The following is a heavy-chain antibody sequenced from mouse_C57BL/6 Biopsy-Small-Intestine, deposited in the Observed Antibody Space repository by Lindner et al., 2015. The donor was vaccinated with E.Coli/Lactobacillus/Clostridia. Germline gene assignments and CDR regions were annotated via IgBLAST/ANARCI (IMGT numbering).Heavy chain of an antibody. CDR1: GYAFSSYW. V-gene: IGHV1-80*01. CDR3: ARYPPGSSYGYYFDY. CDR2: IYPGDGDT. D-gene: IGHD1-1*01. Sequence: QLQESGAELVKPGASVKISCKASGYAFSSYWMNWVKQRPGKGLEWIGQIYPGDGDTNYNGKFKGKATLTADKSSSTAYMQLSSLTSEDSAVYFCARYPPGSSYGYYFDYWGQGTTLTVSS. J-gene: IGHJ2*01.